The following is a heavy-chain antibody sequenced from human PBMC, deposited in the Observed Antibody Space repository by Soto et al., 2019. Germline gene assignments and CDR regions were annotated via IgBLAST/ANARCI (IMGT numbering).Heavy chain of an antibody. Sequence: QVQLVQSGAEVKKPGASVKVSCKASGYTFTGHYIHWVRQAPEQGPEWMGEIGPESGATRYAQKFQGRVTMTRDTSITTDYMELKNLSPDDTAVYYCGRGRSGQIVVFYWGQVTPVTVSS. J-gene: IGHJ4*02. CDR3: GRGRSGQIVVFY. CDR2: IGPESGAT. CDR1: GYTFTGHY. V-gene: IGHV1-2*02. D-gene: IGHD1-26*01.